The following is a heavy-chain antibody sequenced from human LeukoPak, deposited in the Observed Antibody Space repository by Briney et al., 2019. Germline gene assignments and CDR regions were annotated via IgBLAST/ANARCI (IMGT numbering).Heavy chain of an antibody. J-gene: IGHJ4*02. CDR1: GGSISSGNYY. CDR3: ARGLSGSYQIDY. Sequence: SQTLSLTCTVSGGSISSGNYYWSWIRQPAGKGLEWIGRIYTSGSTKYNPSLKSRVAISVDTSKNQFSLRLSSVTAADTAVYYCARGLSGSYQIDYWGQGTLVTVSS. V-gene: IGHV4-61*02. D-gene: IGHD1-26*01. CDR2: IYTSGST.